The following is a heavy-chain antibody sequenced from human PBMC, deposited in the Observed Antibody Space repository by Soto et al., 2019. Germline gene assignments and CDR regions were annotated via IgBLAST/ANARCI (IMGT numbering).Heavy chain of an antibody. D-gene: IGHD6-13*01. V-gene: IGHV3-33*08. CDR2: IWYDGSNK. CDR1: GFTFSNAW. Sequence: GGSLRLSCAASGFTFSNAWMNWVRQAPGKGLEWVAVIWYDGSNKYYADSVKGRFTISRDNSKNTLYLQMNSLRAEDTAVYYCARDRALYSSSCLAYWGQGTLVTVSS. CDR3: ARDRALYSSSCLAY. J-gene: IGHJ4*02.